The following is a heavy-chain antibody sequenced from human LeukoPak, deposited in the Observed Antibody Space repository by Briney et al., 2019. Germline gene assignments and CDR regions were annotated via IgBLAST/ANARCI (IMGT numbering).Heavy chain of an antibody. J-gene: IGHJ4*02. Sequence: PSETLSLTCTVSGGSISSYYGSWIRQPPGKGLEWIGYIYYSGSTNYNPSLKSRVTISVDTPKNQFSLKLSSVTAADTAVYYCARLSVLNFKYYFDYWGQGTLVTVSS. CDR3: ARLSVLNFKYYFDY. V-gene: IGHV4-59*08. CDR2: IYYSGST. D-gene: IGHD5/OR15-5a*01. CDR1: GGSISSYY.